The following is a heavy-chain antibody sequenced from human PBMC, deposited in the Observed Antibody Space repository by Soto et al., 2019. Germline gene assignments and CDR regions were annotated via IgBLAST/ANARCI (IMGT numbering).Heavy chain of an antibody. D-gene: IGHD6-6*01. CDR2: IYYSGST. J-gene: IGHJ5*02. Sequence: PSETLSLTCTVSGGSISSGDYYWSWIRQPPGKGLEWIGYIYYSGSTYYNPSLKSRVTISVDTSKNQSSLKLSSATAADTAVYYCARGYAYSSSSGGFDPWGQGTLVTVSS. V-gene: IGHV4-30-4*01. CDR1: GGSISSGDYY. CDR3: ARGYAYSSSSGGFDP.